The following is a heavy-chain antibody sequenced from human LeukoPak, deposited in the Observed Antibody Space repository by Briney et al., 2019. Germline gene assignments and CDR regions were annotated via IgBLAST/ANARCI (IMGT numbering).Heavy chain of an antibody. J-gene: IGHJ5*02. CDR3: ARGGLWFGESPFDP. D-gene: IGHD3-10*01. CDR2: INPSGGST. CDR1: GYTFTSYY. Sequence: GSSVKVSSKSSGYTFTSYYMYCVRPPPGQGLEWIGIINPSGGSTSYAQKLQGRVTMTRDTSTSTVYMELSSLRSEDTAVYYCARGGLWFGESPFDPWGQGTLVTVSS. V-gene: IGHV1-46*01.